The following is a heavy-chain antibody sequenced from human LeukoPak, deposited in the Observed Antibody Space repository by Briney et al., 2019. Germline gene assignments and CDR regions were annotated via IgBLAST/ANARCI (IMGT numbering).Heavy chain of an antibody. J-gene: IGHJ4*02. V-gene: IGHV4-34*01. CDR1: GGSFSGYY. D-gene: IGHD5-24*01. CDR2: INHSGST. Sequence: SETLSLTCAVYGGSFSGYYWSWLRQPPGKGLEWIGEINHSGSTNYNPSLKSRVTISVDTSKNQFSLKLSSVTAADTAVYYCASRLRDGYNFDYWGQGTLVTVSS. CDR3: ASRLRDGYNFDY.